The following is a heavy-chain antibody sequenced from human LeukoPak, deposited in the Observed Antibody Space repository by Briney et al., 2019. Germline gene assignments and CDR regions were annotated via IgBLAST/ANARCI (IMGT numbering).Heavy chain of an antibody. CDR3: ARGGGGAIAIDY. D-gene: IGHD2-21*01. V-gene: IGHV3-30-3*01. CDR1: GFTFSSYW. CDR2: ISYDGSNK. J-gene: IGHJ4*02. Sequence: GGSLRLSCAASGFTFSSYWMSWARQAPGEGLEWVAVISYDGSNKYYADSVKGRFTISRDNSKNTLYLQMNSLRAEDTAVYYCARGGGGAIAIDYWGQGTLVTVSS.